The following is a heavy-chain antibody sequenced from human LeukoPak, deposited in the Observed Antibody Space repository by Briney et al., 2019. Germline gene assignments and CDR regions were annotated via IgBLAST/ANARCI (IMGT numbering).Heavy chain of an antibody. Sequence: GGSLRLSXAASGFTFSSYSMNWVRQAPGKGLEWVSSISSSSSYIYYADSVKGRFTISRDNAKNSLYLQMNSLRAEDTAVYYCARDKDPNTVTTNFDYWGQGTLVTVSS. CDR3: ARDKDPNTVTTNFDY. CDR2: ISSSSSYI. D-gene: IGHD4-17*01. J-gene: IGHJ4*02. V-gene: IGHV3-21*01. CDR1: GFTFSSYS.